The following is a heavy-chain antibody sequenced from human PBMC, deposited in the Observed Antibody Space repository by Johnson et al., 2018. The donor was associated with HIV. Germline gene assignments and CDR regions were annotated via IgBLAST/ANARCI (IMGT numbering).Heavy chain of an antibody. D-gene: IGHD6-13*01. Sequence: QLVESGGGLIQSGGSLRLSCAASGFTVSRNYMSWVRQAPGKGLEWVSVIYSDDMTYYADSVKGRFTISRVNSKNTLYLQMNSLRAEDTAVYYCARETRSAAAGHGAFDVWGQGTMVTVSS. V-gene: IGHV3-53*01. CDR3: ARETRSAAAGHGAFDV. J-gene: IGHJ3*01. CDR2: IYSDDMT. CDR1: GFTVSRNY.